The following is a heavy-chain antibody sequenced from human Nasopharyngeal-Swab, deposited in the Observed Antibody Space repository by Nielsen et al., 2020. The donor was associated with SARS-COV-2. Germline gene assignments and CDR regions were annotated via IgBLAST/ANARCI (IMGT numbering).Heavy chain of an antibody. J-gene: IGHJ5*02. V-gene: IGHV1-3*01. CDR3: ARDDTAMVIGRWFDP. Sequence: ASVKVSCKASGYTFTSYAMHWVRQAPGQRLEWMGWINAGNGNTKYSQKFQGRVTITRDTSASTAYRELSSLRSEDTAAYYCARDDTAMVIGRWFDPWGQVTLVTVSS. CDR1: GYTFTSYA. D-gene: IGHD5-18*01. CDR2: INAGNGNT.